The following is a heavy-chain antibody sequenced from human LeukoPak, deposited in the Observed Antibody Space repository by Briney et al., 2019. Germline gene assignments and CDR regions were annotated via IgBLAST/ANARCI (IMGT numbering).Heavy chain of an antibody. CDR3: ARASETYYFDS. V-gene: IGHV3-23*01. CDR2: VSGSGGRT. CDR1: GFSFSNYA. Sequence: GGSLGLSCAASGFSFSNYAMSWVRPAPGKGLEWVSTVSGSGGRTSYADSVKGRFTISRDNSKNTLYLQMNSLRAEDTAVYYCARASETYYFDSWGQGTLVTVSS. D-gene: IGHD1-26*01. J-gene: IGHJ4*02.